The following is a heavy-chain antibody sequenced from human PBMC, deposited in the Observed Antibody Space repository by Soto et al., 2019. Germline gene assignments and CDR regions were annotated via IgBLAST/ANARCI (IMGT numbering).Heavy chain of an antibody. J-gene: IGHJ3*02. CDR2: IYWDDDK. Sequence: QITLKESGPTLVKPTQTLTLTCTFSGFSLSTSGVGVGWIRQPPGKALEWLALIYWDDDKRYSPSLKSRLIITKDTSKNQVVLTMTNMDPVDTATYSCAHSSYYGFWSGPRPRAFDIWGQGTMVAVSS. CDR3: AHSSYYGFWSGPRPRAFDI. D-gene: IGHD3-3*01. CDR1: GFSLSTSGVG. V-gene: IGHV2-5*02.